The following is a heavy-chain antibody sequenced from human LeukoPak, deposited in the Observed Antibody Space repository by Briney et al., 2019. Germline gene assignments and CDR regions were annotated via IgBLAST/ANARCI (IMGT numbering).Heavy chain of an antibody. CDR2: ISAYNGYT. D-gene: IGHD2-2*02. J-gene: IGHJ5*02. Sequence: ASVTVSCKASGYTFTSYGISWVRQAPGQGLEWMGWISAYNGYTNYAQKLQGRVTMTTDTSTSTAYIELRSLRSDDTAVYYCARDGGEVHAAIRGWFDPGGQGTLLTVP. CDR1: GYTFTSYG. CDR3: ARDGGEVHAAIRGWFDP. V-gene: IGHV1-18*01.